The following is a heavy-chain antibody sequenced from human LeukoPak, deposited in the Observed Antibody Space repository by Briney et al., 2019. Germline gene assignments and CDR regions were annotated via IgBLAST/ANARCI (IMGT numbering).Heavy chain of an antibody. CDR1: GFTVGSNY. Sequence: PGGSLRLSCAASGFTVGSNYMSWVRQAPGKGLEWVSVIYSGGSTYYADSVKGRFTISRHNSKNTLYLQMNSLRAEDTAVYYCARQTGYYPAVYFDYWGQGTLVTVSS. D-gene: IGHD3-9*01. V-gene: IGHV3-53*04. CDR2: IYSGGST. J-gene: IGHJ4*02. CDR3: ARQTGYYPAVYFDY.